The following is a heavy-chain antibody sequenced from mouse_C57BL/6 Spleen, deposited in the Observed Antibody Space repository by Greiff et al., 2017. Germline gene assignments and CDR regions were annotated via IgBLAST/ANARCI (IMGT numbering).Heavy chain of an antibody. CDR1: GYTFTDYY. Sequence: QVQLKQSGAELVRPGASVKLSCKASGYTFTDYYINWVKQRPGQGLEWIARIYPGSGNTYYNAKFKGKATLTAAKSSSTAYMQLSSLTSEDSAVYFCARGGTYGAMDYWGQGTSVTVSS. CDR3: ARGGTYGAMDY. V-gene: IGHV1-76*01. J-gene: IGHJ4*01. D-gene: IGHD1-1*01. CDR2: IYPGSGNT.